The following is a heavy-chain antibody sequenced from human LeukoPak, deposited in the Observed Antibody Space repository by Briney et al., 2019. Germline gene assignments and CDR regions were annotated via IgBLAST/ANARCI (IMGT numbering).Heavy chain of an antibody. CDR3: AKPQVTANWYYFHY. CDR2: ISSGGNTK. V-gene: IGHV3-48*03. J-gene: IGHJ4*02. CDR1: GFSFSSSE. D-gene: IGHD2-21*02. Sequence: PGGSLRLSCAASGFSFSSSEMNWVRQAPGKGPEWVSHISSGGNTKYYADSVRGRFTISRDGSKNTLYLQMNSLSPDDTAVYFCAKPQVTANWYYFHYWGQGTLVIVSS.